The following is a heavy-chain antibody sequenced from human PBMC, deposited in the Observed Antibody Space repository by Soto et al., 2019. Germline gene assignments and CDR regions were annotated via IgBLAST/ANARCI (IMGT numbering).Heavy chain of an antibody. CDR2: INHSGST. J-gene: IGHJ3*02. Sequence: PSETLSLTCAVYGGSFSGYHWSWIRQPPGKGLEWIGEINHSGSTSYNPSLKSRVTISVDTSKNQFSLKLSSVTAADTAVYYCARGHSSDAFDIWGQGTMVTVSS. D-gene: IGHD6-13*01. V-gene: IGHV4-34*01. CDR3: ARGHSSDAFDI. CDR1: GGSFSGYH.